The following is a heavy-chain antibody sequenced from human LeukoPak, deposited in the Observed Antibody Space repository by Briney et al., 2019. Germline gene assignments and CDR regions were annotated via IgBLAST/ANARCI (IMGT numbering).Heavy chain of an antibody. V-gene: IGHV4-38-2*01. J-gene: IGHJ4*02. CDR1: GYSLGKNYY. Sequence: PSETLSLTCAVSGYSLGKNYYWGWIRQSPGKGLEWIGRIYGRASTSYNPSLMNRATMSVDTSKNHFSLQLTSVTAADTAVYYCARYDSRGSASTRFDYWGPGILVTVSS. CDR3: ARYDSRGSASTRFDY. D-gene: IGHD3-16*01. CDR2: IYGRAST.